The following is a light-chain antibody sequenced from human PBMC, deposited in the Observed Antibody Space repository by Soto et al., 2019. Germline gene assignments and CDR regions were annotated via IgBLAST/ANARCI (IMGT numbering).Light chain of an antibody. J-gene: IGLJ3*02. Sequence: QSALTQPASVSGSPGQSITISCTGTSSDVGGYNYVSWYQQHPGKAPKLIIFEVSGRPSGVSNRFSGSKSGNTASLTISGLQAEDEADYFCSSSTSGSTLVFGGGTKLTVL. CDR3: SSSTSGSTLV. CDR2: EVS. CDR1: SSDVGGYNY. V-gene: IGLV2-14*01.